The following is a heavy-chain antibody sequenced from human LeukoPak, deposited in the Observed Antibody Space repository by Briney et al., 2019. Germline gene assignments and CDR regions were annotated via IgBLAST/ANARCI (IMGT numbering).Heavy chain of an antibody. V-gene: IGHV4-39*07. D-gene: IGHD3-10*01. CDR1: GGSISSSSYY. Sequence: PSETLSLTCTVSGGSISSSSYYWGWIRQPPGKGLEWIGSIYYSGSTYYNPSLKSRVTISVDTSKNQFSLKLSSVTAADTAVYYCARDRIGDYFDYWGQGTLVTVSS. J-gene: IGHJ4*02. CDR3: ARDRIGDYFDY. CDR2: IYYSGST.